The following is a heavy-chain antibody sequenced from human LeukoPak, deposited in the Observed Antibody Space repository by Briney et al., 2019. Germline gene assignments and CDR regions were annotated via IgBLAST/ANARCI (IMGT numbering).Heavy chain of an antibody. V-gene: IGHV5-51*06. Sequence: PGESTHHTCTVSGYSTTNHSIGRERQMPGKGLEWMGIIYPGDSDTRYSPSPQCPYTPPADKSIRTDYLQWSSLKASDTAMYYCARRVYYYYGMNVSGHRTTLTVSS. J-gene: IGHJ6*02. CDR1: GYSTTNHS. CDR3: ARRVYYYYGMNV. CDR2: IYPGDSDT.